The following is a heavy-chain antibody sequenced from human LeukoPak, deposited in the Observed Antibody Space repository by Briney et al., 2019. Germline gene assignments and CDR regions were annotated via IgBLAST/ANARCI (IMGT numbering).Heavy chain of an antibody. J-gene: IGHJ6*03. Sequence: ASVRVSCKSSGYTFTSYAMNWVRQAPGQGLEWMGWISTNTGNPTYAQGFTGRFVFSLDTSVSTAYLQISSLKAEDTAVYYCARKSVAATPRDIVYQYSYMDVWGKGTTVTVSS. D-gene: IGHD2-15*01. CDR3: ARKSVAATPRDIVYQYSYMDV. CDR2: ISTNTGNP. CDR1: GYTFTSYA. V-gene: IGHV7-4-1*02.